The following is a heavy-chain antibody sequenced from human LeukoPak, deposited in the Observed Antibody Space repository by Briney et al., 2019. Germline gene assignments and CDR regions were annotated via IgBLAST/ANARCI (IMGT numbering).Heavy chain of an antibody. Sequence: SETLSLTCTVSGGSISSYYWSWIRLPPGKGLEWIGYLSKSGNTNYSPSLKSRLTISVDTSKNQFSLKLSSVAATDTALYYCASLTTVTQGYFDSWGQGTLVTVSS. CDR1: GGSISSYY. V-gene: IGHV4-59*08. CDR2: LSKSGNT. CDR3: ASLTTVTQGYFDS. D-gene: IGHD4-17*01. J-gene: IGHJ4*02.